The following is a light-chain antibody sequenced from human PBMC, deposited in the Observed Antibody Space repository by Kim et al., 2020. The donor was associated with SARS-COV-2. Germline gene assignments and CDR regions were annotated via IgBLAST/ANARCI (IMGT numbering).Light chain of an antibody. CDR1: QDIDTY. V-gene: IGKV1-12*01. Sequence: IQMTQSPSSVSASVGDRVTITCRASQDIDTYLAWYQHRPGKAPKLLISAASTLQSGVPSRFSGRGSGTDFTLTITSVQPDDLATYVCQQANSFPYTFGQGTKLEI. CDR2: AAS. CDR3: QQANSFPYT. J-gene: IGKJ2*01.